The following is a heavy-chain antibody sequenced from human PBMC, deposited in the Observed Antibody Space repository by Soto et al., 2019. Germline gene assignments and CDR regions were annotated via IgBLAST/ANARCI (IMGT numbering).Heavy chain of an antibody. Sequence: GESLKISCAASGFTFSSYAMSWVRQAPGKGLEWVSAISGSGGSTYYADSVKGRFTISRDNSKNTLYLQMNSLRAEDTAVYYCAKDLFFPRIAVAGIYYFDYWGQGTLVTVSS. CDR2: ISGSGGST. D-gene: IGHD6-19*01. V-gene: IGHV3-23*01. CDR3: AKDLFFPRIAVAGIYYFDY. CDR1: GFTFSSYA. J-gene: IGHJ4*02.